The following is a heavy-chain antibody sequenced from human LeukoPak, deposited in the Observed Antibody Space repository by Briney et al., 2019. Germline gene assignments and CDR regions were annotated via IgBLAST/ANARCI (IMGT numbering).Heavy chain of an antibody. D-gene: IGHD3-22*01. CDR1: GYTFTSYG. J-gene: IGHJ4*02. CDR2: ISAYNGNT. Sequence: ASVKVSCKASGYTFTSYGISWVRQAPGQGLEWMGWISAYNGNTNYAQKLQGRVTMTTDTSTSTAYMELRSLRSDDTAVYYCARVGDSSGYYYRHFDYWGQGTLVTVSS. CDR3: ARVGDSSGYYYRHFDY. V-gene: IGHV1-18*01.